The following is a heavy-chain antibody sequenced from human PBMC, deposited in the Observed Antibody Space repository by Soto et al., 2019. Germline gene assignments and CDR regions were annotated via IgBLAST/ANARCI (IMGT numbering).Heavy chain of an antibody. CDR2: IIPIFRSS. CDR3: AKDVGFQQHMFVFDL. J-gene: IGHJ4*02. D-gene: IGHD3-10*02. V-gene: IGHV1-69*13. CDR1: GGPFTDYA. Sequence: SVKVSCKASGGPFTDYAFSWVRQAPGQGLEWMGGIIPIFRSSNFSQKFQGRLTIFADASAGTAYMELSSLRSDDTAIYYCAKDVGFQQHMFVFDLWGQGTLVTVSS.